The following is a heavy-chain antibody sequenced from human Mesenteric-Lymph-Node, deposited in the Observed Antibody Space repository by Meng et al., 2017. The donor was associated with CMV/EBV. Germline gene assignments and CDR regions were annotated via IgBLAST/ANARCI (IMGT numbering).Heavy chain of an antibody. J-gene: IGHJ6*02. Sequence: GESLKISCAASGFTFRSYAMSWVRQAPGKGLEWVSTISAGSSTFYADSVKGRFTISRDNSKNTLSLQMNSLRAEDTAVYYCARRNSLDVWGQGTTVTVSS. CDR1: GFTFRSYA. CDR2: ISAGSST. D-gene: IGHD1-14*01. CDR3: ARRNSLDV. V-gene: IGHV3-23*01.